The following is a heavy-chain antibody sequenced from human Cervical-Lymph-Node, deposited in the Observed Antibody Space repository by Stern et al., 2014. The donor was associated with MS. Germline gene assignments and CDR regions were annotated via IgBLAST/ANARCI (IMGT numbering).Heavy chain of an antibody. J-gene: IGHJ4*02. CDR2: IDTNTGNP. CDR3: ARVSSGYYYPFGY. V-gene: IGHV7-4-1*02. CDR1: GYTFTNYA. Sequence: VQLVQSGSELKKPGASVKVSCKASGYTFTNYAMNWVRQASGQGLESMGWIDTNTGNPTYAQGFTGRFVFSVDSSVSTAYLQISSLKAEDTAVYYCARVSSGYYYPFGYWGQGTLVTVSS. D-gene: IGHD3-22*01.